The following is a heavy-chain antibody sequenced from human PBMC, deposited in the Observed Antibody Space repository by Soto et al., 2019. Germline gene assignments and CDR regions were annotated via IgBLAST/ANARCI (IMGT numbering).Heavy chain of an antibody. D-gene: IGHD6-6*01. J-gene: IGHJ4*02. CDR3: AREGEQLVLDY. CDR1: GGSISSYY. Sequence: QVQLQESGPGLVKPSETLSLTCTVSGGSISSYYWSWIRQTPGKGLEWIGYIYYSGSTNYNPSLKSRVIRSVDTAKNELSIKLSSLTAADTGVYYCAREGEQLVLDYWGQGTMVTVSS. V-gene: IGHV4-59*01. CDR2: IYYSGST.